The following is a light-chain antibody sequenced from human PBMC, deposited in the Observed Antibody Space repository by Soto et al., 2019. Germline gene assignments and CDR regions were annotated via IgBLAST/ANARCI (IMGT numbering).Light chain of an antibody. J-gene: IGLJ1*01. CDR2: EVN. Sequence: QSALTQPPSASGSPGQSVTISCTGTSSDIGGYNYVSWYQQHPGKAPKLIIFEVNKRPSGVPDRFSGSKSGNTASLTVSGLQAVDEADYYCSSFAGSNTYVFGTGTKLTVL. CDR3: SSFAGSNTYV. CDR1: SSDIGGYNY. V-gene: IGLV2-8*01.